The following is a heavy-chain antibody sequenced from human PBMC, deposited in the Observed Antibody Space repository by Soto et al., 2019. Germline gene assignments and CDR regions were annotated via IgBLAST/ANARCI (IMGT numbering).Heavy chain of an antibody. D-gene: IGHD3-3*01. Sequence: ASVKVSCKASGYTFTGYYMHWVRQAPGQGLEWMGWINPNSGGTNYAQKFQGWVTMTRDTSISTAYMELSRLRSDDTAVYYCARMYYYFWRGYSNQTYYFDYWGQGTLVTVSA. CDR2: INPNSGGT. V-gene: IGHV1-2*04. CDR1: GYTFTGYY. CDR3: ARMYYYFWRGYSNQTYYFDY. J-gene: IGHJ4*02.